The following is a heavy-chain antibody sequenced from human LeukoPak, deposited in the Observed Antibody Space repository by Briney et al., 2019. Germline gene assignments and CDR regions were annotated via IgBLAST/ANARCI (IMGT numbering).Heavy chain of an antibody. Sequence: SGGSLRLSCAASGFTFSNYGMHWVRQVPGKGLEWVAFIPYDGSNKYYADSLKGRFTIFIDNSKSTMCLQMSSLRAEDTAIYYCAKDICGGVCYPHGGYWGQGTLVTVSS. CDR3: AKDICGGVCYPHGGY. CDR2: IPYDGSNK. CDR1: GFTFSNYG. J-gene: IGHJ4*02. D-gene: IGHD2-21*01. V-gene: IGHV3-30*02.